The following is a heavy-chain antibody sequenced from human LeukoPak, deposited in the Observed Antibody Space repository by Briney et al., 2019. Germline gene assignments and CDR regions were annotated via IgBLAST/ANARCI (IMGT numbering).Heavy chain of an antibody. CDR2: ISSISNHI. CDR3: ARDVSGGDWGVWFDP. Sequence: GGSLRLSCAASGFIFSGYTMNWVRQAPGKGLEWVSSISSISNHIYYADSVKGRFIISRDNTKNSLYLQLNSLRPEDTAVYYCARDVSGGDWGVWFDPWGQGTLVTVSS. D-gene: IGHD2-21*01. J-gene: IGHJ5*02. CDR1: GFIFSGYT. V-gene: IGHV3-21*06.